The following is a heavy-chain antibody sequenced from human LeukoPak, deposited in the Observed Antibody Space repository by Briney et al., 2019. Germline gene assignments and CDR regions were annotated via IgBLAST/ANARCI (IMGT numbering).Heavy chain of an antibody. CDR1: GGSMRSCY. J-gene: IGHJ5*02. V-gene: IGHV4-59*01. Sequence: SETLSLTCTVWGGSMRSCYGRWLRRPPGGGVEWVGYIYHSGTTNYNRSLKSRVTISVDKSKKQFSLTLNSVTAADTAVYYCARAPGVGGGPVAGTNWFDPWGQGTLVTVSS. D-gene: IGHD6-19*01. CDR3: ARAPGVGGGPVAGTNWFDP. CDR2: IYHSGTT.